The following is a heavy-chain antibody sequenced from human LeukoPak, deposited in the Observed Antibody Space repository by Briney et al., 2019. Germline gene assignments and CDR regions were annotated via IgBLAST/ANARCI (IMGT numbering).Heavy chain of an antibody. CDR3: ARGKNQLLTFDP. Sequence: PSETLSLTCTVSGASISGSPYYWGWFRQPPGKGLEWTGSIYYSGSSYYNPSLKSRVTISVDSSKNQFSLKLSSVTAADTAVYYCARGKNQLLTFDPWGQGTLVTVSS. J-gene: IGHJ5*02. CDR2: IYYSGSS. V-gene: IGHV4-39*07. CDR1: GASISGSPYY. D-gene: IGHD2-2*01.